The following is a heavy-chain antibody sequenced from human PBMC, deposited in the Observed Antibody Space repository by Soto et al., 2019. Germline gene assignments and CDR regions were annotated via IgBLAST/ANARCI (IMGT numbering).Heavy chain of an antibody. J-gene: IGHJ6*02. CDR2: IDPSDSYT. CDR1: GYSFTIYW. CDR3: ARRTIAASLSDYYYYGMDV. Sequence: GESLKISCNGSGYSFTIYWISWVRQMPGKGLEWMGRIDPSDSYTNYSPSFQGHVTISADKSISTAYLQWSSLKASDTAMYYCARRTIAASLSDYYYYGMDVWGQGTTVTVSS. V-gene: IGHV5-10-1*01. D-gene: IGHD6-6*01.